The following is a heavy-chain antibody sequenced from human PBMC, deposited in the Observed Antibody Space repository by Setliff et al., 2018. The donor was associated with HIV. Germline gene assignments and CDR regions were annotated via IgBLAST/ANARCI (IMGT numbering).Heavy chain of an antibody. CDR2: MHHSGSN. CDR1: GGSISSNHW. CDR3: ARGDPLRFLDY. J-gene: IGHJ4*02. D-gene: IGHD3-10*01. V-gene: IGHV4-4*02. Sequence: SETLSLTCAVSGGSISSNHWWSWVRQPPGEGLEWIGEMHHSGSNNYNPSLTSRVIISVDKSNNLFFLNLTSATAADTAVYYCARGDPLRFLDYWGQGTLVTVSS.